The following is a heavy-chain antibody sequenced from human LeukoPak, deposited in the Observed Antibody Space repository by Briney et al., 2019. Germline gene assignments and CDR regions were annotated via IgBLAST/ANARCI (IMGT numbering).Heavy chain of an antibody. CDR2: IKYDGSEE. CDR3: TRTTYYFN. Sequence: GGSLRLSCAASGFTFEHYWMTCIRQAPGKGLEWVANIKYDGSEENYVDSVKGRFTISRDNGNNSLFLQMNSLRVEDTAVYFCTRTTYYFNWGQGTLVTVSS. D-gene: IGHD3-10*01. CDR1: GFTFEHYW. V-gene: IGHV3-7*01. J-gene: IGHJ4*02.